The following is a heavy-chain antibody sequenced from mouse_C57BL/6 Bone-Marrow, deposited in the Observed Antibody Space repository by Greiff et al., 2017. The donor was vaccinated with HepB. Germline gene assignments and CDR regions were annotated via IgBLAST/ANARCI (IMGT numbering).Heavy chain of an antibody. CDR3: ARHNGNYVDYAMDY. Sequence: VKLVESGPGLVAPSQSLSITCTVSGFSLTSYGVHWVRQPPGKGLEWLVVIWSDGSTTYNSALKSRLSISKDNSKSQVFLKMNSLQTDDTAMYYCARHNGNYVDYAMDYWGQGTSVTVSS. CDR2: IWSDGST. J-gene: IGHJ4*01. CDR1: GFSLTSYG. D-gene: IGHD2-1*01. V-gene: IGHV2-6-1*01.